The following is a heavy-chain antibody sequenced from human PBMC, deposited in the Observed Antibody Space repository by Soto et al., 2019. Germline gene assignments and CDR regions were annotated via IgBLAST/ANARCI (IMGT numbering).Heavy chain of an antibody. D-gene: IGHD6-6*01. Sequence: SGPTLVNPTQTLTLTCTFSGFSLSTSGMCVSWIRQPPGKALEWLALIDWDDDKYYSTSLKTRLTISKDTSKNQVVLTMTNMDPVDTATYYCARISDPQSTSSSYYFDYWGQGTLVTVSS. J-gene: IGHJ4*02. CDR1: GFSLSTSGMC. CDR2: IDWDDDK. CDR3: ARISDPQSTSSSYYFDY. V-gene: IGHV2-70*01.